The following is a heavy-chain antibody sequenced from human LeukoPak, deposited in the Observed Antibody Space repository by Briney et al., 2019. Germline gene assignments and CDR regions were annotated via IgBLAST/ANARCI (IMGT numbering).Heavy chain of an antibody. CDR1: GFTFSSYA. CDR3: AKDVLRYFDWLPLDYGMDV. CDR2: ISGSGGST. J-gene: IGHJ6*02. D-gene: IGHD3-9*01. Sequence: LSGGSLRLSCAASGFTFSSYAMSWVRQAPGKGLEWVSAISGSGGSTYYADSVKGRFTISRENSKNTLYLQMNSLRAEDTAVYYCAKDVLRYFDWLPLDYGMDVWGQGTTVTVSS. V-gene: IGHV3-23*01.